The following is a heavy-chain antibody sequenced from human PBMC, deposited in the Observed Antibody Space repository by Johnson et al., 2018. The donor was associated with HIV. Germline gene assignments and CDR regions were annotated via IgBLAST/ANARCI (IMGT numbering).Heavy chain of an antibody. CDR3: GRHRDDAIDI. V-gene: IGHV3-48*02. J-gene: IGHJ3*02. CDR2: ISSRGSII. CDR1: GFTFDDYG. D-gene: IGHD2-21*02. Sequence: VQLVESGGGVVRPGGSLRLSCAASGFTFDDYGMSWVRQAPGKGLEWVSDISSRGSIIYYADSVKGRFTISRDNAENSLYLQMNNLRDEDTAVYYCGRHRDDAIDIWGQGTMVTVSS.